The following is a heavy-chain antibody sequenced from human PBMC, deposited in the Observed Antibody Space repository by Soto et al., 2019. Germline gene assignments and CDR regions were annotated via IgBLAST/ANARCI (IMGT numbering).Heavy chain of an antibody. V-gene: IGHV1-18*04. CDR2: ISAYNGNT. D-gene: IGHD3-9*01. Sequence: KVYCKASGYTFTSYGISWVRQAPGQGLECMVWISAYNGNTNYAQKLQGRVTMTTDTSTSTAYMELRSLRSDDTAVYYCARGFDINNWFDPWGQGTLVTVSS. CDR1: GYTFTSYG. CDR3: ARGFDINNWFDP. J-gene: IGHJ5*02.